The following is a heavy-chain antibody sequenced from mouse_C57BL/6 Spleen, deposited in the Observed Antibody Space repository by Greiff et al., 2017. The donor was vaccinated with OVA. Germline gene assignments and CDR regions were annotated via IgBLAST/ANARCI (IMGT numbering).Heavy chain of an antibody. Sequence: VQLMESGPGLVQPSQSLSITCTVSGFSFTSYGVHWVRQSPGKGLEWLGVIWSGGSTDYNDAFISRLSISKDNSKSQVFFKMNSLQADDTAIYCCARALGRSWYFDVWGTGTTVTVSS. J-gene: IGHJ1*03. CDR1: GFSFTSYG. CDR2: IWSGGST. D-gene: IGHD4-1*01. CDR3: ARALGRSWYFDV. V-gene: IGHV2-2*01.